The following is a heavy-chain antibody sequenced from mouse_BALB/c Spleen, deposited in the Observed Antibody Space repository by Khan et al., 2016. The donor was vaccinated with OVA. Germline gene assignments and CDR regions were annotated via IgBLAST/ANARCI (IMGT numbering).Heavy chain of an antibody. J-gene: IGHJ3*01. D-gene: IGHD2-14*01. Sequence: VQLQESGAELARPGASVKMSCKASGYTFSSYTIHWIKQRPGQGLEWIGYINPSNGYTNYNQKFKDKATLTTDKSSTTAYLQLSSLTSDDSAGDNCGRDGAYYRNDGWFAYWGQGTLVTVSA. CDR2: INPSNGYT. V-gene: IGHV1-4*01. CDR3: GRDGAYYRNDGWFAY. CDR1: GYTFSSYT.